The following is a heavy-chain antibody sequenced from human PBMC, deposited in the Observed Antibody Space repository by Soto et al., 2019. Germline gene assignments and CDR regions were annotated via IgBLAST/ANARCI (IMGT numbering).Heavy chain of an antibody. CDR2: IRSKAYGGTT. CDR1: GFTFGYYA. V-gene: IGHV3-49*03. D-gene: IGHD6-19*01. J-gene: IGHJ6*02. CDR3: TRPAGYSSGWYSDYYYGMDV. Sequence: QTGGSRRRSWTASGFTFGYYAMSWCRQAPGKGLEWVGFIRSKAYGGTTEYAASVKGRFTISRDDSKSIAYLQMNSLKTEDTAVYYCTRPAGYSSGWYSDYYYGMDVWGQGTTVTVSS.